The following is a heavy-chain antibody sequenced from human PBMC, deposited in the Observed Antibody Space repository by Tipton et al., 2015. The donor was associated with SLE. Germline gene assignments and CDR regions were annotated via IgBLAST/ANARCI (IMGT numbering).Heavy chain of an antibody. V-gene: IGHV4-30-4*01. CDR1: GGSISSGDYY. Sequence: TLSLTCTVSGGSISSGDYYWSWIRQPPGRGLEWIGYIFNSGTTYYNPSLERRITISVDTSRNHFSLKLNSVTAADTAVYYCARGPVYYDRQSYFDYWGQGTLVTVSS. D-gene: IGHD3-22*01. J-gene: IGHJ4*02. CDR2: IFNSGTT. CDR3: ARGPVYYDRQSYFDY.